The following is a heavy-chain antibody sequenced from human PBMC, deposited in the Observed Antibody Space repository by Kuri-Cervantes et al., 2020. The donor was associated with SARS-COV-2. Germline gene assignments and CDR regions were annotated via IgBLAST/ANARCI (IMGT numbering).Heavy chain of an antibody. V-gene: IGHV3-9*03. CDR3: ARERGYGYGFDI. CDR2: ISWNSNNI. Sequence: GGSLRLSCAASGFTFDDYAMHWVRQPPGKGLEWVSGISWNSNNIDYMDSVKGRFTISRDNAKNSLFLQMNSLRAEDMAMYYCARERGYGYGFDIWGHGTLVTVSS. CDR1: GFTFDDYA. D-gene: IGHD3-10*01. J-gene: IGHJ3*02.